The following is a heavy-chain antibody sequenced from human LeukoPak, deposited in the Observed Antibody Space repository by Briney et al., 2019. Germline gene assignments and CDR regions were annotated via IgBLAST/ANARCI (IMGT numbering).Heavy chain of an antibody. V-gene: IGHV3-23*01. CDR1: GFTFSTYA. J-gene: IGHJ5*02. CDR3: AKDYGSSSTNWFDP. CDR2: ISGGGGST. Sequence: PGWSLRLSCAASGFTFSTYAMSWVRQAPGKGLEWVSAISGGGGSTYYADSVKGRFTISRDNSKNTLYLQMNSLRAEDTAIYYCAKDYGSSSTNWFDPWGQGTLVTISS. D-gene: IGHD6-6*01.